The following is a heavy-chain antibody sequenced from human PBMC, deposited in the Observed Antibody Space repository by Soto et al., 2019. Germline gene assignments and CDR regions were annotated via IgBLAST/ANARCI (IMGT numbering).Heavy chain of an antibody. CDR3: AKLAGYCSSSSCYGRYAMDV. Sequence: SETLSLTCTVSGGSISSYYWSWIRQPPGKGLEWIGYIYYSGSTNYNPSLKSRVTISVDTSKNQFSLILRSVTAADTAVYYCAKLAGYCSSSSCYGRYAMDVWGQGTTVTVSS. D-gene: IGHD2-2*01. CDR1: GGSISSYY. CDR2: IYYSGST. V-gene: IGHV4-59*08. J-gene: IGHJ6*02.